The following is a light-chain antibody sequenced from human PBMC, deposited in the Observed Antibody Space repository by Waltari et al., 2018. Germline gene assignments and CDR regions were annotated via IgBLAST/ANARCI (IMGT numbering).Light chain of an antibody. CDR2: DAS. CDR1: QSVGSY. CDR3: QQRSDWPRT. V-gene: IGKV3-11*01. Sequence: EIVLTQSPATLSLSIGERATLSCRASQSVGSYLAWYQQKRGQAPRLLIYDASNRATGIPARFSGSGSGTDFTLTISSLEPEDFAVYYCQQRSDWPRTFGQGTKVDIK. J-gene: IGKJ1*01.